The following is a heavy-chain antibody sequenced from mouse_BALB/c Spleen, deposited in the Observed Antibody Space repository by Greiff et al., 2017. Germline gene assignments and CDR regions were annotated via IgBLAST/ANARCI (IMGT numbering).Heavy chain of an antibody. J-gene: IGHJ1*01. CDR2: ISSGGSYT. Sequence: EVQLKESGGDLVKPGGSLKLSCAASGFTFSSYGMSWVRQTPDKRLEWVATISSGGSYTYYPDSVKGRFTISRDNAKNTLYLQMSSLKSEDTAMYYCARHGYYGYDWYFDVWGAGTTVTVSS. CDR3: ARHGYYGYDWYFDV. V-gene: IGHV5-6*01. CDR1: GFTFSSYG. D-gene: IGHD2-2*01.